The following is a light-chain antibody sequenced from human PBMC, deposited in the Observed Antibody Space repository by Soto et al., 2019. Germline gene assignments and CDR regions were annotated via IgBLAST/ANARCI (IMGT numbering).Light chain of an antibody. CDR1: QSVSSN. CDR3: QQYYNWPPIT. V-gene: IGKV3-15*01. J-gene: IGKJ5*01. Sequence: EIVMTQSPATLSVSPGERATLSCRASQSVSSNLAWYQQKPGQAPRFLIYGASTRATGIPARFSGSGSGTEFTLTISSLQSEDFAVYYCQQYYNWPPITFGQGTRLEIK. CDR2: GAS.